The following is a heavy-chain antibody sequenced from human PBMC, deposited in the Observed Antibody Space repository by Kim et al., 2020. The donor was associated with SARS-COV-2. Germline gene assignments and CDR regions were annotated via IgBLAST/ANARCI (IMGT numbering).Heavy chain of an antibody. V-gene: IGHV3-23*01. D-gene: IGHD3-10*01. Sequence: GGSLRLSCAASGFTFKFYAMTWVRQAPGKGLEWVSTINGRGSDTDYADSVKGRFSISRDNSKNTVYLQMNRLKTEDTAIYYCAKELLWLGGNCLYWGQRTPVTVSS. CDR2: INGRGSDT. CDR1: GFTFKFYA. CDR3: AKELLWLGGNCLY. J-gene: IGHJ4*02.